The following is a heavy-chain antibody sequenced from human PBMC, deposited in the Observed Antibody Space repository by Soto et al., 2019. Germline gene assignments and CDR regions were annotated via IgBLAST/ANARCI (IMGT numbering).Heavy chain of an antibody. D-gene: IGHD2-21*02. V-gene: IGHV3-23*01. CDR3: AFKGTANPFY. CDR1: GFTFTAYD. J-gene: IGHJ4*02. Sequence: VQLLESGGGLVQPGGSLRLSCATSGFTFTAYDLTWVRQPPGKGLDWVSGISPSGDTTYDADSVKGRFTISRVNAKTVLYLQMTSLRAEVTAVYACAFKGTANPFYWGQGTLVIVSS. CDR2: ISPSGDTT.